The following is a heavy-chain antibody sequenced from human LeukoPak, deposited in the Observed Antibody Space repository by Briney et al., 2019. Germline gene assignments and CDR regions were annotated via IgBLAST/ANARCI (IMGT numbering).Heavy chain of an antibody. D-gene: IGHD3-10*01. CDR2: IYYSGST. J-gene: IGHJ6*02. Sequence: TSETLSLTCTVSGGSISSYYWSWIRQPPGQGLERIGYIYYSGSTNYNPSLKSRVTISVDTSKNQFSLKLSSVTAADTAVYYCALSDYYGSGSYWDYYYGMDVWGQGTTVTVSS. V-gene: IGHV4-59*01. CDR3: ALSDYYGSGSYWDYYYGMDV. CDR1: GGSISSYY.